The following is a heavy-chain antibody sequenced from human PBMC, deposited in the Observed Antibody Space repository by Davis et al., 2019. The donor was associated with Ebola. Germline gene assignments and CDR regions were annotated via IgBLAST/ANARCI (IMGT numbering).Heavy chain of an antibody. CDR2: ISAYNGNT. J-gene: IGHJ6*02. CDR1: GYTFTTYG. CDR3: ARDSSDGRAYYYYSHSYAMDV. D-gene: IGHD2-15*01. V-gene: IGHV1-18*01. Sequence: ASVKVSCKASGYTFTTYGITWVRQAPGQGLEWMGWISAYNGNTIHSEQFQGRVTMTTDRSTSTAYMELGSLRSDDTALYYCARDSSDGRAYYYYSHSYAMDVWGQGTTVTVSS.